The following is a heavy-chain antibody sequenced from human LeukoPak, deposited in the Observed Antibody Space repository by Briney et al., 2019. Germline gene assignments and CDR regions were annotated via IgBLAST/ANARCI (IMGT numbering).Heavy chain of an antibody. CDR1: GVTVSSNY. D-gene: IGHD3-10*01. V-gene: IGHV3-53*04. J-gene: IGHJ4*02. CDR3: ARARITMVRGVITGFDY. CDR2: IYSGGST. Sequence: GGSLRLSCAASGVTVSSNYMSWVRQAPGKGLEWVSVIYSGGSTYYADSVKGRFTISRHNSKNTLYLQMNSLRAEDTAVYYCARARITMVRGVITGFDYWGQGTLVTVSS.